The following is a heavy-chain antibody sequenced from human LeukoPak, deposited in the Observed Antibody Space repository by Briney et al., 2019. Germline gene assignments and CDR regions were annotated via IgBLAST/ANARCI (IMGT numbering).Heavy chain of an antibody. Sequence: SETLSLTCTDSGCSIRSRSYYWGWIRQPPGKGLEWIGSISYSGSTYYNPSLKSRVTISADTSKNHFSLKLSSVTAADTAVYYCAAYDSSGHDAFDIWAQGTVVTVSS. J-gene: IGHJ3*02. CDR1: GCSIRSRSYY. CDR3: AAYDSSGHDAFDI. CDR2: ISYSGST. D-gene: IGHD3-22*01. V-gene: IGHV4-39*01.